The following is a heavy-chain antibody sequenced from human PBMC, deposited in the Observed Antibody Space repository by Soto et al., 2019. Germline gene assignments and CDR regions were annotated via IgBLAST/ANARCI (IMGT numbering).Heavy chain of an antibody. CDR3: ANSGSYS. CDR1: GGTFSSYT. D-gene: IGHD1-26*01. J-gene: IGHJ5*01. Sequence: QVQLVQSGAEVKKPGSSVKVSCKASGGTFSSYTISWVRQAPGQGLEWMGRSIPILGIANYAQKFQGRVAITADKSTSTSYMELSSLRSEDTAVYYCANSGSYSGGQGTRFTVSS. CDR2: SIPILGIA. V-gene: IGHV1-69*02.